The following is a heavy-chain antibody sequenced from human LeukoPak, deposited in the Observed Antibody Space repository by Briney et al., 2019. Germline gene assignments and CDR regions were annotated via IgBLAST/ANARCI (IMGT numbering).Heavy chain of an antibody. Sequence: GGSLRLSCAASGFTISTYGMNWVRQAPRKGLEWVSVIFGSGDSTYYADSVKGRFTISRDRSKNTLYLEIHSLRADDTAVYYCAKDQKPDSGYDIDYWGQGTLVTVSS. CDR2: IFGSGDST. CDR1: GFTISTYG. D-gene: IGHD5-12*01. CDR3: AKDQKPDSGYDIDY. J-gene: IGHJ4*02. V-gene: IGHV3-23*01.